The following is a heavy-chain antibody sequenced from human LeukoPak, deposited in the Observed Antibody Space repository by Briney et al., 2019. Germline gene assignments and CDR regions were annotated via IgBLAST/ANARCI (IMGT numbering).Heavy chain of an antibody. CDR3: ARKQRLTGAKKIAFDI. V-gene: IGHV1-2*02. J-gene: IGHJ3*02. CDR2: VNPNSGDT. Sequence: ASVKVSCKASGVTFIDYYRNWLRQAPGQGLEGLVGVNPNSGDTDYAQNFQCRVTMTRDTSISTAYMELSRLTSDDTAVYYCARKQRLTGAKKIAFDIWGQGTMVTVSS. CDR1: GVTFIDYY. D-gene: IGHD3-9*01.